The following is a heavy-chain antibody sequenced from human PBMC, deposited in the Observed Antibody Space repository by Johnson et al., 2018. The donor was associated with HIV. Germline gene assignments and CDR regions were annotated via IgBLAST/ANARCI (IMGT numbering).Heavy chain of an antibody. CDR1: GFTFSSYG. CDR2: IWYDGSNK. J-gene: IGHJ3*02. CDR3: ARDYDLAARPVAFDI. D-gene: IGHD6-6*01. V-gene: IGHV3-33*01. Sequence: QVQLVESGGGVVQPGRSLRLSCAASGFTFSSYGMHWVRQAPGKGLEWVAVIWYDGSNKYYADSVKGRFTISRDNSKNTLYLQMNSLGAEDTAVYYCARDYDLAARPVAFDIWGQGTMVTVSS.